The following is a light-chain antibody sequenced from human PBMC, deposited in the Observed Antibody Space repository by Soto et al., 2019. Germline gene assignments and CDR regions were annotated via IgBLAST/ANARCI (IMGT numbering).Light chain of an antibody. Sequence: QSALTQPRSVSGSPGQSVTISCTGTSSDVGGYNYVSWYQQNPGKAPKLMIYGVSKRPSGVSDRFSGSKSANTASLIISGLQAEDEADYYCCSYAGNTLVVFGGGTKVTVL. CDR2: GVS. CDR1: SSDVGGYNY. CDR3: CSYAGNTLVV. J-gene: IGLJ2*01. V-gene: IGLV2-11*01.